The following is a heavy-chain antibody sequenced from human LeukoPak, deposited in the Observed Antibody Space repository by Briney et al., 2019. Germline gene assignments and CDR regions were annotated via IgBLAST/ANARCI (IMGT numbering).Heavy chain of an antibody. D-gene: IGHD3-22*01. J-gene: IGHJ4*02. V-gene: IGHV3-21*01. CDR1: GFTFSSYW. CDR2: ISSSSSYI. Sequence: GGSLRLSCAASGFTFSSYWMNWVRQAPGKGLEWVSSISSSSSYIYYADSVKGRFTISRDNAKNSLYLQMNSLRAEDTAVYYCAKGYDSSGYYRYYFDYWGQGTLVTVSS. CDR3: AKGYDSSGYYRYYFDY.